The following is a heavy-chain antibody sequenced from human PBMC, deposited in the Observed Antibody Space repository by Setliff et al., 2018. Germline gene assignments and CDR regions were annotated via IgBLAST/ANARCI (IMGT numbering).Heavy chain of an antibody. V-gene: IGHV1-3*04. Sequence: ASVKVSCKASGYTFSANAIHWVRQAPGQRLEWVGFIYTDNGNTKYSKNFQDRVAITRDTSASTAYMELSSLTSEDTAVYFCARGSRGFDYWGQGALVTVSS. CDR3: ARGSRGFDY. J-gene: IGHJ4*02. CDR1: GYTFSANA. CDR2: IYTDNGNT.